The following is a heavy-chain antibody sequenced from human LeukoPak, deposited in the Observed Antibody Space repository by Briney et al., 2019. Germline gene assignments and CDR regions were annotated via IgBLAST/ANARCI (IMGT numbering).Heavy chain of an antibody. J-gene: IGHJ4*02. Sequence: GGSLRLSCAASGYTFSKYWMSWVRQAPGQGLEWVVNTNQDGNDKYYAESVKGRFAISRDNAKNTLHLEMNSLRAEDTAVYYCARGGDYGTFDSWGQGTLVIVSS. CDR2: TNQDGNDK. CDR3: ARGGDYGTFDS. V-gene: IGHV3-7*01. D-gene: IGHD4-17*01. CDR1: GYTFSKYW.